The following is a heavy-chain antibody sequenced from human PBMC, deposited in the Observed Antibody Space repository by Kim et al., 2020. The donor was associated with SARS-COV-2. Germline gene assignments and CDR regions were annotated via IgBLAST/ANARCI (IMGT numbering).Heavy chain of an antibody. CDR3: ARIQCGGLYFYDSSGYYYDY. D-gene: IGHD3-22*01. CDR2: IDWDDDK. Sequence: SGPTLVNPTQTLTLTCTFSGFSLNSSGMCVSWIRQPPGKALEWLALIDWDDDKYYSTSLKTRLTISKDTSKNQVVLTMTNMDPVDTATYYCARIQCGGLYFYDSSGYYYDYWGQGTLVTVSS. V-gene: IGHV2-70*01. J-gene: IGHJ4*02. CDR1: GFSLNSSGMC.